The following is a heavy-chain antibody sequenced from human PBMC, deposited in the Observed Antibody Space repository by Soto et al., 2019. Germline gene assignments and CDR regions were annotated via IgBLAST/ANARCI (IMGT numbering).Heavy chain of an antibody. Sequence: GSLRLSCEASGFSFRDYDMNWVRQSPGKGLEWVSAVGRFGNTYYRDSVRGRFTISRDDSRNMVYLQMSSLRVDDTAVYFCAKEGNLRSPAGDYFASWGQGSLVTVSS. V-gene: IGHV3-23*01. CDR1: GFSFRDYD. D-gene: IGHD2-2*01. CDR3: AKEGNLRSPAGDYFAS. J-gene: IGHJ4*02. CDR2: VGRFGNT.